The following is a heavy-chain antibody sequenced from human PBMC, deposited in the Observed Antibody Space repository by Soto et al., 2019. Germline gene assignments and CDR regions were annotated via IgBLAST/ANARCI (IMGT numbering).Heavy chain of an antibody. CDR3: ARDTLPQPTASWSGYFVNYFDP. D-gene: IGHD3-3*01. Sequence: GASVKVSCKASGYTFTGFYLHWVRQAPGQGLEWMGWINPNNGDTNSAQNFQGRVTMTRDTSISTAYMEVSGLTSDDTAVYYCARDTLPQPTASWSGYFVNYFDPWGQGTLDTVST. CDR2: INPNNGDT. V-gene: IGHV1-2*02. CDR1: GYTFTGFY. J-gene: IGHJ5*02.